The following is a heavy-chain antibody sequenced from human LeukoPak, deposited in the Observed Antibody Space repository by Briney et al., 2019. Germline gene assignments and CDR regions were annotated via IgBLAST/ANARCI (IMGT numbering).Heavy chain of an antibody. J-gene: IGHJ4*02. CDR1: GFTFSSYS. D-gene: IGHD4-23*01. CDR2: ISSSSSYI. V-gene: IGHV3-21*01. CDR3: ARDLGYGGNAFDY. Sequence: RAGGSLRLSCAASGFTFSSYSMNWVRQAPGKGLEWVSSISSSSSYIYYADSVKGRFTISRDNAKNSLYLQMNSLRAEDTAVYYCARDLGYGGNAFDYWGQGTLVTVSS.